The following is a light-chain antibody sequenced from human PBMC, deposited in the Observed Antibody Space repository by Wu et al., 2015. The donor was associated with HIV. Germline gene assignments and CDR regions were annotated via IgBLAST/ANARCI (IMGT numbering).Light chain of an antibody. J-gene: IGKJ2*01. CDR2: DAS. CDR3: QQYNDWWGGLMYT. V-gene: IGKV3-11*01. Sequence: ETLLTQSPATLSLSPGDRATLSCRASQSVSTYLAWYQQKPGLPPRLLIYDASTRATGIPARFSGRGSGTDFTLTISSVQPEDVAVYYCQQYNDWWGGLMYTFGQGTKLEIK. CDR1: QSVSTY.